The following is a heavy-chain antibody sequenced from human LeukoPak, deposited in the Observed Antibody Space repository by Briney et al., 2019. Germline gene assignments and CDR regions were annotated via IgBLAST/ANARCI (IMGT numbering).Heavy chain of an antibody. D-gene: IGHD6-19*01. CDR1: GFTFDDYA. CDR3: AKDMAFREQWLVQGVFDY. J-gene: IGHJ4*02. CDR2: ISWNSGSI. V-gene: IGHV3-9*01. Sequence: GGSLRLSCAASGFTFDDYAMHSGRQAPGKGLEWVSGISWNSGSIGYADSVNGRFTISRDNAKHFLYLQMNSLRAEDTALYYCAKDMAFREQWLVQGVFDYWGQGTLVTVSS.